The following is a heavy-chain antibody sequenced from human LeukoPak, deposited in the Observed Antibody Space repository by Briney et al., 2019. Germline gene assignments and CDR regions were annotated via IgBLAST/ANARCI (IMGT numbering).Heavy chain of an antibody. J-gene: IGHJ4*02. V-gene: IGHV3-23*01. Sequence: PGGSLRLSCAASGFTFSSYAMSWVRQAPGKGLEWVSAISGSGGSTYYADSVKGRFTISRDNSKNTLYLQMNSLRAEDTAVYYCAKVQYYDSSGYLDYWGQGTLVTVSS. D-gene: IGHD3-22*01. CDR3: AKVQYYDSSGYLDY. CDR1: GFTFSSYA. CDR2: ISGSGGST.